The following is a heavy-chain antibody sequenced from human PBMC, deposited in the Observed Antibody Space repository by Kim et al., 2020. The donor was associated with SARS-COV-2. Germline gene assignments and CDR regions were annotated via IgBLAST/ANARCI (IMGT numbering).Heavy chain of an antibody. CDR1: GGSFSGYY. CDR3: ARGRFKNGRIRLGELSPPVAPGYFGY. CDR2: INHSGST. Sequence: SETLSLTCAVYGGSFSGYYWSWIRQPPGKGLEWIGEINHSGSTNYNPSLKSRVTISVDTSKNQFSLRLSSVTAADTAVYYCARGRFKNGRIRLGELSPPVAPGYFGYWGGGALGTVSS. D-gene: IGHD3-16*02. J-gene: IGHJ4*03. V-gene: IGHV4-34*01.